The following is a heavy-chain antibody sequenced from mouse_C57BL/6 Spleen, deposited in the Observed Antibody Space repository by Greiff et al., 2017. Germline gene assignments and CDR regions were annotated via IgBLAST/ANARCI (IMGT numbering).Heavy chain of an antibody. V-gene: IGHV1-72*01. CDR2: IDPNSGGT. CDR1: GYTFTSYW. J-gene: IGHJ4*01. D-gene: IGHD1-1*01. Sequence: QVQLQQPGAELVKPGASVKLSCKASGYTFTSYWMHWVKQRPGRGLEWIGRIDPNSGGTKYNEKFKSKATLTVDKPSSTAYMQLSSLTSEDAAVYYYARLSFATVVAKAMDYWGQGTSVTVSS. CDR3: ARLSFATVVAKAMDY.